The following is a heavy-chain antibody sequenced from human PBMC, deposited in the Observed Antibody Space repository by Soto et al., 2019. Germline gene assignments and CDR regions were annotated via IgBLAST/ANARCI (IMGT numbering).Heavy chain of an antibody. J-gene: IGHJ4*02. D-gene: IGHD3-22*01. Sequence: SQTLSLTCAVFGGSISSRHWWSWVRQPPGKGLEWIGNIYYSGSTYYDSSLKSRVTISIDTSKNQFSLKLTSVTATDTAVYYCASQHYYDSSGYYVVYWGQGTLVTVSS. CDR1: GGSISSRHW. CDR3: ASQHYYDSSGYYVVY. V-gene: IGHV4-4*02. CDR2: IYYSGST.